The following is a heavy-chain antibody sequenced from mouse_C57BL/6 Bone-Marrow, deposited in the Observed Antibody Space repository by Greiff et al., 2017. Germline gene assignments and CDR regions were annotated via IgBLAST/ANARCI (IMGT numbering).Heavy chain of an antibody. CDR3: ASGYYCGSSQFAY. CDR1: GYAFTNYL. D-gene: IGHD1-1*01. CDR2: INPGSGGT. J-gene: IGHJ3*01. Sequence: QVQLQQSGAELVRPGTSVKVSCKASGYAFTNYLIEWVKQRPGQGLEWIGVINPGSGGTNYNEKFKGKATLTADKSSSTAYMQRSSLTSEDSAVYFGASGYYCGSSQFAYWGQGTLVTVSA. V-gene: IGHV1-54*01.